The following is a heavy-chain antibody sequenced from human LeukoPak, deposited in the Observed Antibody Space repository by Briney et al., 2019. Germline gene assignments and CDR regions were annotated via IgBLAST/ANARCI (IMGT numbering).Heavy chain of an antibody. Sequence: ASVKVSCKASGYTFTGYYMHWVRQAPGQGLEYVGWITPKSGDTYSPQRFQGRVTMTRDASISTAYMELSSLRSDDTAAYFCARVRLADERAWAYWGQGTLVTVSS. CDR1: GYTFTGYY. D-gene: IGHD3-3*02. CDR3: ARVRLADERAWAY. V-gene: IGHV1-2*02. J-gene: IGHJ4*02. CDR2: ITPKSGDT.